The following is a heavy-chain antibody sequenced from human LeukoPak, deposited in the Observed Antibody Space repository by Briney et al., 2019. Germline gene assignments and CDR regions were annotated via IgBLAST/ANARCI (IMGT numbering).Heavy chain of an antibody. V-gene: IGHV3-7*01. J-gene: IGHJ4*02. CDR2: IKQDGSEK. CDR3: ARWYNSGWYYYFDY. CDR1: GFTFSSYW. Sequence: GGSLRLSCAASGFTFSSYWMSWVRQAPGKGLEWVANIKQDGSEKYYVDSVKGRFTISRDNAKNSLYLQMNSLRAEDTAVYYCARWYNSGWYYYFDYWGQGTLVTVSS. D-gene: IGHD6-19*01.